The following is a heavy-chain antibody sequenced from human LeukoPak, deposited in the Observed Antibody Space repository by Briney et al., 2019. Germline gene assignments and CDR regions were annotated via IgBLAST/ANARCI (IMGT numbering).Heavy chain of an antibody. CDR2: INPNSGST. CDR3: TRDLWGDIAAADNYYFYYMDV. J-gene: IGHJ6*03. V-gene: IGHV1-2*02. D-gene: IGHD6-13*01. CDR1: GYTFTGYY. Sequence: ASVKVSCKASGYTFTGYYMHWVRQAPGQGLEWMGWINPNSGSTNYAQKFQGRVTMTRDKSISTAYMELSRLRSDDTAVYYCTRDLWGDIAAADNYYFYYMDVWGKGTTVTVSS.